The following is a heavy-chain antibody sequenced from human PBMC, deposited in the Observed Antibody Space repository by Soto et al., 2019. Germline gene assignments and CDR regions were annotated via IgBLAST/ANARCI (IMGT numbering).Heavy chain of an antibody. CDR3: TKEREKGDTECFHH. CDR1: GFTFDTYA. V-gene: IGHV3-23*01. Sequence: EVQLLESGGGLVQPGGSLRLSCAASGFTFDTYAMSWVRQAPGKGLEWISSISRSGRSTYSADSMKGRSTISRDNSENTLYLQMNRLRTEDTAVSYCTKEREKGDTECFHHGGQCVLVTVSS. CDR2: ISRSGRST. J-gene: IGHJ1*01.